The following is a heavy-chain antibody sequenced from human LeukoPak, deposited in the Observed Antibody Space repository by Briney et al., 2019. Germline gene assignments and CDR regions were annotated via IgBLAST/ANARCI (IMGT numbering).Heavy chain of an antibody. CDR3: ARSRSYYYDSSGYDH. V-gene: IGHV3-23*01. CDR1: AFTFTSYA. D-gene: IGHD3-22*01. Sequence: GGSLRLPCAASAFTFTSYAMSWVRQAPGKGLEWVSAISGSGGSTYYADSVKGRFTISRDNAKNSLYLQMNSLRAEDTAVYYCARSRSYYYDSSGYDHWGQGTLVTVSS. CDR2: ISGSGGST. J-gene: IGHJ4*02.